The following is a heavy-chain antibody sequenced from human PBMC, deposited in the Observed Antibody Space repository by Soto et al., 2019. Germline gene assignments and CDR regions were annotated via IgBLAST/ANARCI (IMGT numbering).Heavy chain of an antibody. CDR3: VMVDNYVTPTPQDV. Sequence: QVQLVQSGDEVKKPGASVKVSCKASGYIFVNYGIAWVRQAPGQGLEWMGWISPYTGNTHSATKVQGRLTMTTDTSPSTAYVGLGSLTSDDTAVYYCVMVDNYVTPTPQDVWGQGTTVTVSS. V-gene: IGHV1-18*01. J-gene: IGHJ6*02. CDR2: ISPYTGNT. CDR1: GYIFVNYG. D-gene: IGHD3-16*01.